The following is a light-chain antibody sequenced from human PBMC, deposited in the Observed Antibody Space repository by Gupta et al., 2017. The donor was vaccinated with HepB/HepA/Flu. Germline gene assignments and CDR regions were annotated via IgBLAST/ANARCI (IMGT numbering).Light chain of an antibody. CDR1: SSTIGTNF. CDR3: AAADDSRSGWV. CDR2: RNN. Sequence: QSVLTQPPSAPGTPGQGFTISCSGSSSTIGTNFVYWYHQFPGPAPKVLRYRNNRRPSGVPDRFSGSKSGTSATLTIIGLRSEDGADYYCAAADDSRSGWVFGGGTKVTVL. V-gene: IGLV1-47*01. J-gene: IGLJ3*02.